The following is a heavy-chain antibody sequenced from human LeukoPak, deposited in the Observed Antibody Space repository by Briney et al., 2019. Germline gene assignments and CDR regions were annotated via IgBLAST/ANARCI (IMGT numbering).Heavy chain of an antibody. J-gene: IGHJ4*02. V-gene: IGHV3-53*01. D-gene: IGHD6-19*01. CDR2: IYSGGST. CDR3: ARDWLEYSSGWYYFDY. Sequence: PGGSLRLSCAASGFTVSSNYMSWVRQAPGKGLEWVSVIYSGGSTYYADSVKGRFTISRDNSKNTLYLQMNSLRAEDTAVYYCARDWLEYSSGWYYFDYWGQGTLVTVSS. CDR1: GFTVSSNY.